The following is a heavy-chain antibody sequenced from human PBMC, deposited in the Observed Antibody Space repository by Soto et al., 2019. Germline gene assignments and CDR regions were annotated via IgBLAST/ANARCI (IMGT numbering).Heavy chain of an antibody. CDR2: ISPKNSNT. CDR3: ATSYDSGFDP. CDR1: GYSFSTYD. J-gene: IGHJ5*02. D-gene: IGHD3-3*01. V-gene: IGHV1-18*04. Sequence: LLLQSGAELKKPGASVKISCKASGYSFSTYDISWLRQAPGQGPEWMGRISPKNSNTNYAQNFQDRVTMTADTSSSTAYMELRGLRSDDTAKYYCATSYDSGFDPWGQGTLVTVSS.